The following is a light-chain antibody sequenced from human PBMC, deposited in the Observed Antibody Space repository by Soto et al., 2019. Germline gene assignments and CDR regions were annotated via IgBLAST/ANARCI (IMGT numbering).Light chain of an antibody. CDR1: TSNIGAGYH. Sequence: QSVLTQPPSVSGAPGQRVSISCTGSTSNIGAGYHVHWYQQFPGTAPKLLMYDNTNRPSGVPDRFSGSKSGTSASLAITGLQAEDEADYYCQSYDSSLSSYVVGTGTKLTVL. V-gene: IGLV1-40*01. CDR3: QSYDSSLSSYV. J-gene: IGLJ1*01. CDR2: DNT.